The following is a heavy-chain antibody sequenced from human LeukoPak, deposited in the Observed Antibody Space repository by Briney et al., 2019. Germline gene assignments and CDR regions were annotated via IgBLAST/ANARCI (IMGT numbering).Heavy chain of an antibody. CDR1: GGSFSGYY. Sequence: SETLSLTCAVYGGSFSGYYWSWIRQPPGKGLEWIGEINHSGSTNYNPSLKSRVTISLDTSKNQFSLKVSSVTAADTAVYYCARAGTYDSLISWGQGTLDTVSS. D-gene: IGHD3-22*01. CDR3: ARAGTYDSLIS. V-gene: IGHV4-34*01. J-gene: IGHJ5*02. CDR2: INHSGST.